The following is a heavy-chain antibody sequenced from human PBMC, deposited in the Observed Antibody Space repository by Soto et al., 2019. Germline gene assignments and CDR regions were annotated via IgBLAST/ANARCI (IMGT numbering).Heavy chain of an antibody. CDR1: GGSISSGGYC. CDR2: IYYSGST. J-gene: IGHJ4*02. CDR3: ARVFSRGWLPDYFDY. V-gene: IGHV4-31*03. D-gene: IGHD5-12*01. Sequence: SETLSLTCTVSGGSISSGGYCWSWIRQHPGKGLEWIGYIYYSGSTYYNPSLKSRVTISVDTSKNQFSPKLSSVTAADTAVYYCARVFSRGWLPDYFDYWGQGTLVTVSS.